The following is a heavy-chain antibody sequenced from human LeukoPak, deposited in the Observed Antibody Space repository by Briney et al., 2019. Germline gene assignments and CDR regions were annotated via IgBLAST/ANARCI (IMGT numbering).Heavy chain of an antibody. V-gene: IGHV1-8*02. CDR2: MNPNSGNT. J-gene: IGHJ3*02. CDR3: ARDGLWGLYAPGRDAFDI. CDR1: GGTFSSYA. D-gene: IGHD2-21*01. Sequence: ASVKVSCKASGGTFSSYAISWVRQATGQGLEWMGWMNPNSGNTGYAQKFQGRVTMTRNTSISTAYMELSSLRSEDTAVYYCARDGLWGLYAPGRDAFDIWGQGTMVTVSS.